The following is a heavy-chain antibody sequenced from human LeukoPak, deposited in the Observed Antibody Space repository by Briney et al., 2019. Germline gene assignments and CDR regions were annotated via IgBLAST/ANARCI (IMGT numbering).Heavy chain of an antibody. CDR1: GFTFSSYA. J-gene: IGHJ6*02. Sequence: PGGSLRLSCAASGFTFSSYAMHWVRQAPGKGLEWVAALSYDGSKKFYADSVKGRFTISRDNSKNTLFLQMNSLRAEDTAVYYCANDVNSSTSTSSSYGLDVWGQGTTVTVSS. V-gene: IGHV3-30*18. D-gene: IGHD2-2*01. CDR2: LSYDGSKK. CDR3: ANDVNSSTSTSSSYGLDV.